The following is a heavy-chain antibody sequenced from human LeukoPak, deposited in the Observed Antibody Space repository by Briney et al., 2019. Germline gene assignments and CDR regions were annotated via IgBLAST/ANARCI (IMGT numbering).Heavy chain of an antibody. V-gene: IGHV3-48*01. CDR2: IGTSSTTI. D-gene: IGHD6-6*01. Sequence: GGSLRLSCAASGFTFSSYTMNWVRQPPGKGLEWVSNIGTSSTTIYYADSVKGRFTISRDNAKNSLYLQMNSLRADDTAVYYCAKARIAALPYFDYWGQGTLVTVSS. CDR3: AKARIAALPYFDY. CDR1: GFTFSSYT. J-gene: IGHJ4*02.